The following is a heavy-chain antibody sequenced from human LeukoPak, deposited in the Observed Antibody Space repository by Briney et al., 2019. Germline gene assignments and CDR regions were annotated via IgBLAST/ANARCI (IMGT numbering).Heavy chain of an antibody. Sequence: SETLSLTCTVSGGSISSGSYSWSWIRQPAGKGLEWIGRIYTSGSTNYNPSLKSRVTISVDTSKNQFSLKLSSVTAADTAVYYCARVTIAAAGYYYMDVWGKGTTVTVSS. CDR3: ARVTIAAAGYYYMDV. CDR2: IYTSGST. D-gene: IGHD6-13*01. J-gene: IGHJ6*03. CDR1: GGSISSGSYS. V-gene: IGHV4-61*02.